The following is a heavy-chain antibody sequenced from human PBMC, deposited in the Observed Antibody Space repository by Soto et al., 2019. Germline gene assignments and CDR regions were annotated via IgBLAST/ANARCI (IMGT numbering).Heavy chain of an antibody. CDR3: ASHLSSIAAGRYDY. V-gene: IGHV3-53*01. CDR1: GFTVSSNY. J-gene: IGHJ4*02. D-gene: IGHD6-6*01. CDR2: IYSGGST. Sequence: GGSLRLSCAASGFTVSSNYMSWVRQAPGKGLEWVSVIYSGGSTYYADSVKGRFTISRDNSKNTLYLQMNSLRAEDTAVYYCASHLSSIAAGRYDYWGQGTLVTVSS.